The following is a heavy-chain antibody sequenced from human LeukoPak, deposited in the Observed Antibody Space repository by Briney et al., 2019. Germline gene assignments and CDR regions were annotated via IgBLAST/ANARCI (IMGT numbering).Heavy chain of an antibody. CDR1: GGSFSGYY. CDR3: ARSKPVAGQDLFDY. V-gene: IGHV4-34*01. J-gene: IGHJ4*02. D-gene: IGHD6-19*01. Sequence: SETLSLTCAVYGGSFSGYYWSWIRQPPGKGLEWIGEINHSGSTNYNPSLKSRVTISVDTSKNQFSLKLSSVTAADTAVYYCARSKPVAGQDLFDYWGQGTLVTVSS. CDR2: INHSGST.